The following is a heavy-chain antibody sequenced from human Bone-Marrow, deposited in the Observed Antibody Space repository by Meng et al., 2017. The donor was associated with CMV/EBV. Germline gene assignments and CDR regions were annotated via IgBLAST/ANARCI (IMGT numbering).Heavy chain of an antibody. CDR2: ISWNGGSI. V-gene: IGHV3-9*01. D-gene: IGHD3-9*01. J-gene: IGHJ4*02. CDR1: GFIFDDYA. CDR3: VKGTGYDILTGYLDY. Sequence: SLKISCTASGFIFDDYALHWVRQPPGKGLEWVSGISWNGGSIDYVDSVRGRFTISRDNDRNSVYLLMDSLRVEDTAKYYCVKGTGYDILTGYLDYWGRGALVTVSS.